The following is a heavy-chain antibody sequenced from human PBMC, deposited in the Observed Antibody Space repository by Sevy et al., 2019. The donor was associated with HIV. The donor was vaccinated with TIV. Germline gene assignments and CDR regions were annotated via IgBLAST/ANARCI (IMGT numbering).Heavy chain of an antibody. CDR1: GFTFNVYG. Sequence: GGSLRLSCAASGFTFNVYGMHWVRQAPGKGLQWVAFTRYDGSTKYYADSVKGRFTISSDNSQNTLYLQMNSLRVEDTAMYYCAKDLTERYSTSSGDFDYWGQGSLVTVSS. J-gene: IGHJ4*02. D-gene: IGHD6-6*01. V-gene: IGHV3-30*02. CDR3: AKDLTERYSTSSGDFDY. CDR2: TRYDGSTK.